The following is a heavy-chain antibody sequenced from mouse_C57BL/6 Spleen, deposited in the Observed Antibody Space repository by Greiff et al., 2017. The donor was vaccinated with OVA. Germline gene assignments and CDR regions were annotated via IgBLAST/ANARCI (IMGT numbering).Heavy chain of an antibody. CDR3: ADGSSYDFDY. V-gene: IGHV14-3*01. Sequence: EVQLQQSVAELVRPGASVKLSCTASGFNIQNTYMHWVKQRPEQGLEWIGRIDPANGNTKYAPKFQGKATITADTSSNTAYLQLSSLTSEDTAIYYCADGSSYDFDYWGQGTTLTVSS. J-gene: IGHJ2*01. CDR1: GFNIQNTY. D-gene: IGHD1-1*01. CDR2: IDPANGNT.